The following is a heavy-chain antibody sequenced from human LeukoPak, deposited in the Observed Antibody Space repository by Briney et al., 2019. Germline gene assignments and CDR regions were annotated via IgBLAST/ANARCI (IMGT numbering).Heavy chain of an antibody. V-gene: IGHV4-4*02. Sequence: PSGTLSLTCAVSGGSIRSSDWWTWVRQPPGKGLEWIGEIFHSGSTNYNPSLKSRVIILVDQPKNQFSLKLSSVTAADTAVYYCARVLGGSNFDYWGQGTLVSVSS. CDR1: GGSIRSSDW. CDR2: IFHSGST. J-gene: IGHJ4*02. D-gene: IGHD2-15*01. CDR3: ARVLGGSNFDY.